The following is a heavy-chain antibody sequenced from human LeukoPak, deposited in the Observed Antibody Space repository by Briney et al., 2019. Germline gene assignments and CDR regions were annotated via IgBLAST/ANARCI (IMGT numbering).Heavy chain of an antibody. Sequence: PGGSLRLSCAASGFTFSSYRMHWVRQAPGKGLVWVSRINSDGSSTTYADSVKGRFTISRDNSKNTLYLQMNSLRAEDTAAYYCAKSPSGSGWDWSDPWGQGTLVTVSS. J-gene: IGHJ5*02. CDR1: GFTFSSYR. CDR3: AKSPSGSGWDWSDP. CDR2: INSDGSST. D-gene: IGHD6-19*01. V-gene: IGHV3-74*01.